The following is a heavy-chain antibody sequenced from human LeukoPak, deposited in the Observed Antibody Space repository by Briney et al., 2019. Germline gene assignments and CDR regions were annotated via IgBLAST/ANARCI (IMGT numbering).Heavy chain of an antibody. CDR1: GFTFSSYG. Sequence: PGGSLRLSCAASGFTFSSYGMHWVRQAPGKGLEWVAVISYDGSNKYYADSVKGRFTISRDNSKNTLYLQMNSLRAEDTAVYYCASDSGAYYYDSSGLGWGQGTLVTVSS. CDR2: ISYDGSNK. J-gene: IGHJ4*02. V-gene: IGHV3-30*03. CDR3: ASDSGAYYYDSSGLG. D-gene: IGHD3-22*01.